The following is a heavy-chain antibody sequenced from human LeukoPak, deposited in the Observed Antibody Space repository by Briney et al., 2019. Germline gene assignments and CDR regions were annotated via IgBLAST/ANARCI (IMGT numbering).Heavy chain of an antibody. J-gene: IGHJ4*02. CDR2: IFPSGGEI. V-gene: IGHV3-23*01. CDR1: GFTFSTFA. Sequence: GGSLRLSCAASGFTFSTFAMIWVRQPPGKGLEWVSSIFPSGGEIHYADSVRGRFTISRDNSKSTLSLQMNSLRAEDTAIYYCATYRQVLLPFDSWGQGTLVTVSS. D-gene: IGHD2-8*02. CDR3: ATYRQVLLPFDS.